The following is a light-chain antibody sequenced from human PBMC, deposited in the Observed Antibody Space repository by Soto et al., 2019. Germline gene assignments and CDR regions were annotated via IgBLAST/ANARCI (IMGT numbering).Light chain of an antibody. CDR2: DVS. Sequence: QSALTQPASVSGSPGQSITISCTGASSDVGGYNYVSWYQQHPGKAPKLIIYDVSNRPSGVSGRFSGSKSGNTASLTISGLQTEDEADYFCSSCATSSTLHVFGTGTKVTVL. CDR3: SSCATSSTLHV. V-gene: IGLV2-14*03. CDR1: SSDVGGYNY. J-gene: IGLJ1*01.